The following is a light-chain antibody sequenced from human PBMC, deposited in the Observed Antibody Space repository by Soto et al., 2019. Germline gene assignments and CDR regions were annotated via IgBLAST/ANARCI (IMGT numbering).Light chain of an antibody. CDR1: SSDIGGYNY. CDR2: DVS. CDR3: SSYTTDSTRI. J-gene: IGLJ2*01. V-gene: IGLV2-14*01. Sequence: QSALTQPASVSGSPGQSITISCTGTSSDIGGYNYVSWYQRHPGKAPKLMIYDVSNRPSGVSNRFSGSKSDNTASLTISGLQAEDEADYYCSSYTTDSTRIFGGGTKLTVL.